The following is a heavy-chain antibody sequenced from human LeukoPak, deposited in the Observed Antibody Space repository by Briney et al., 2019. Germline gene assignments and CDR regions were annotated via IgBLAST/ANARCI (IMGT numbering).Heavy chain of an antibody. CDR1: GYTFTSYD. Sequence: GASVKVSCKASGYTFTSYDINWVRQATGQGLEWMGWMNPNSGNTGYAQKFQGRVTMTRNTSISTAYMELSSLRSEDTAVYYCARDLNIVVVVAKYYFDYWGQGTLVTVSS. V-gene: IGHV1-8*02. CDR3: ARDLNIVVVVAKYYFDY. J-gene: IGHJ4*02. CDR2: MNPNSGNT. D-gene: IGHD2-15*01.